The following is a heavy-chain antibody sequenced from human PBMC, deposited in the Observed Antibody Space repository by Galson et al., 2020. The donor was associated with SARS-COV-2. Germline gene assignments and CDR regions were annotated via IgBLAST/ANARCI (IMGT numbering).Heavy chain of an antibody. CDR2: INHSGGT. CDR3: ARGRITLVRGSLAY. V-gene: IGHV4-34*01. D-gene: IGHD3-10*01. J-gene: IGHJ4*02. Sequence: SETLSLTCAVYGGSFSGYFWSWIRQPPGKGLEWIGEINHSGGTNYNPSLKSRVTISADTSKNQFSLKLSSATAADTAVYYCARGRITLVRGSLAYWDQGTLVTVSS. CDR1: GGSFSGYF.